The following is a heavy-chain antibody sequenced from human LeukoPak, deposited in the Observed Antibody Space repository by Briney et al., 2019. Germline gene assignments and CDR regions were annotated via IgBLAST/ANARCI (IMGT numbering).Heavy chain of an antibody. D-gene: IGHD3-3*01. J-gene: IGHJ4*02. CDR3: ARAPKLRFLEWLLLDY. CDR2: IYYSGGT. V-gene: IGHV4-59*01. Sequence: PSETLSLTCTVSGGSISSYYWSWIRQPPGKGLEWIGDIYYSGGTNYNPSLKSRVTISVDTSKNQFSLKLSSVTAADTAVYYCARAPKLRFLEWLLLDYWGQGTLVTVSS. CDR1: GGSISSYY.